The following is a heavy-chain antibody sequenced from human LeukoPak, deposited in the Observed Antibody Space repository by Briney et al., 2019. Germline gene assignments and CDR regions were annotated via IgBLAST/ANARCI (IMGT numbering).Heavy chain of an antibody. D-gene: IGHD7-27*01. J-gene: IGHJ6*03. CDR1: GFTFGDYA. V-gene: IGHV3-49*04. Sequence: QPGRSLRLSCTASGFTFGDYAMSWVRQAPGKGLEWVGFIRSKAYGGTTEYAASVKGRFTISRDDSKSIAYLQMNSLKTEDTAVYYCTRKGWGSRYYYYYMDVWGKGTTVTVSS. CDR2: IRSKAYGGTT. CDR3: TRKGWGSRYYYYYMDV.